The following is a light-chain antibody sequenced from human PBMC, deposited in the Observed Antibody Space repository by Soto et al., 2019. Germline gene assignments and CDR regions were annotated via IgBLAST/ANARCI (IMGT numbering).Light chain of an antibody. CDR1: ESIIMTS. CDR2: GXS. J-gene: IGKJ1*01. CDR3: QQYGISPWT. V-gene: IGKV3-20*01. Sequence: GLTQSPGILSFSLGERATLCXRASESIIMTSLAWYQRQPGXAPRVXXYGXSSRATGSPDRLSGSGSGTDFTLTISRLEPEDFAAYYCQQYGISPWTFGQGTKVDIK.